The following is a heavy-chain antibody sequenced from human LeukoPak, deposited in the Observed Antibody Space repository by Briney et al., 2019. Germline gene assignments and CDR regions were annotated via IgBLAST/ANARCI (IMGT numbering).Heavy chain of an antibody. CDR1: GFTFSSYG. CDR3: ASSVAGPIDY. V-gene: IGHV3-30*03. D-gene: IGHD6-19*01. J-gene: IGHJ4*02. CDR2: ISYDGSNK. Sequence: PGRSLRLSCAASGFTFSSYGMHWVRQAPGKGLEWVAVISYDGSNKYYADSVKGRFTISRDNSKTTLYLQMNSLRAEDTAVYYCASSVAGPIDYWGQGTLVPVSS.